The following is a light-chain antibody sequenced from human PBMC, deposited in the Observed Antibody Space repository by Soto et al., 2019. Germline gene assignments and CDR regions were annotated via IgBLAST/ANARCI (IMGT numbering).Light chain of an antibody. CDR1: QSVSSSY. J-gene: IGKJ1*01. V-gene: IGKV3-20*01. CDR3: QQYGSSPLT. Sequence: DIGITQSPATLSVSPGERATLSCRASQSVSSSYLAWYQQKPGQAPRLLIYGASSRATGIPDRFSGSGSGTDFTLTISRLEPEDFAVYYCQQYGSSPLTFGQGTKVDI. CDR2: GAS.